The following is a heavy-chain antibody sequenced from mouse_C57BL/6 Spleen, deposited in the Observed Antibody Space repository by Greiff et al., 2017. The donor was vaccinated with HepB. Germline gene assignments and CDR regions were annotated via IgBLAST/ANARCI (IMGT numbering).Heavy chain of an antibody. D-gene: IGHD2-5*01. CDR3: ARGGSNYLAWFAY. CDR2: IYPSDSET. V-gene: IGHV1-61*01. J-gene: IGHJ3*01. Sequence: VQLQQPGAELVRPGSSVKLSCKASGYTFTSYWMDWVKQRPGQGLEWIGNIYPSDSETHYNQKFKDKATLTVDKSSSTAYMQLSSLTSEDSTVYYCARGGSNYLAWFAYWGQGTLVTVSA. CDR1: GYTFTSYW.